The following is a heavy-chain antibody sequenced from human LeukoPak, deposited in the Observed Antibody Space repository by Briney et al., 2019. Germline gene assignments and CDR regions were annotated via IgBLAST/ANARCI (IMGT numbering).Heavy chain of an antibody. Sequence: SVKVFCKASGGTFSSYAISWVRQAPGQGLEWMGRIIPIFGTANYAQKFQGRVTITTDESTSTAYMELSSLRSEDTAVYYCARGSRYYFDYWGQGTLVTVSS. V-gene: IGHV1-69*05. J-gene: IGHJ4*02. D-gene: IGHD6-6*01. CDR1: GGTFSSYA. CDR2: IIPIFGTA. CDR3: ARGSRYYFDY.